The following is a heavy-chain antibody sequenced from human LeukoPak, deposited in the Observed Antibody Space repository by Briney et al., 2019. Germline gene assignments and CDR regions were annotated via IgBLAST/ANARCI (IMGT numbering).Heavy chain of an antibody. CDR2: ISGSGGST. CDR3: AKDFELERRVSYFDY. Sequence: GGSLRLSCAASGFTFSSYAMSWVRQAPGKRLEWVSAISGSGGSTYYADSVKGRFTISRDNSKNTLYLQMNSLRAEDTAVYYCAKDFELERRVSYFDYWGQGTLVTVSS. D-gene: IGHD1-1*01. J-gene: IGHJ4*02. V-gene: IGHV3-23*01. CDR1: GFTFSSYA.